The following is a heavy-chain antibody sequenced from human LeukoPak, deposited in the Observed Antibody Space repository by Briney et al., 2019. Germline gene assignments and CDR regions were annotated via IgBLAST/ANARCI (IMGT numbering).Heavy chain of an antibody. CDR1: GFTFSSYS. D-gene: IGHD3-10*01. V-gene: IGHV3-21*01. J-gene: IGHJ4*02. CDR3: GRVGASYGSGSYSDY. Sequence: GGSLRLSCAASGFTFSSYSLNWVRLAPGKGLEWVSSISSSGSYIYYADSVKGRFTISRDNAKKSLFLQMNSLRAEDTAVYYCGRVGASYGSGSYSDYWGQGTLVTVSS. CDR2: ISSSGSYI.